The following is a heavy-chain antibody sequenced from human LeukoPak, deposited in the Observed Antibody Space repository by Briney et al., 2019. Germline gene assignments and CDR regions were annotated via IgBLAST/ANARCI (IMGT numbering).Heavy chain of an antibody. V-gene: IGHV1-8*01. D-gene: IGHD6-13*01. Sequence: ASVKVSCKASAYTFTSYDINWVRQAPGQGLEWMGWMDPNSGNTAYAQKFQGRVTMTRDTSISTAYMELSTLRSEDTAVYYCARGHGPGGSRWPNLDHWGQGTLVTVSS. CDR1: AYTFTSYD. CDR2: MDPNSGNT. CDR3: ARGHGPGGSRWPNLDH. J-gene: IGHJ4*02.